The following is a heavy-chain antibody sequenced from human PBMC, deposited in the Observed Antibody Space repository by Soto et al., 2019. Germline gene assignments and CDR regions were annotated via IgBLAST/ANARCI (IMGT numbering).Heavy chain of an antibody. V-gene: IGHV3-21*01. CDR2: ISSSSSYI. Sequence: PGGSLRLSSEASGFTFSSYSMNWVRQAPGKGLEWVSSISSSSSYIYYADSVKGRFTISRDNAKNSLYLQMNSLRAEDTAVYYCARAPXWAPYCSGGRCYGAFDIWGQGTMVTVSS. D-gene: IGHD2-15*01. CDR1: GFTFSSYS. CDR3: ARAPXWAPYCSGGRCYGAFDI. J-gene: IGHJ3*02.